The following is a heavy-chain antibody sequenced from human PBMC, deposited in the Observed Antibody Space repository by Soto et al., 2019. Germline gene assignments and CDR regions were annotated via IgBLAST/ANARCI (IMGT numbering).Heavy chain of an antibody. CDR3: AKGNLSAPMYYFDY. CDR1: GFTFSIYA. V-gene: IGHV3-64*04. J-gene: IGHJ4*02. Sequence: GGSLRLSCAASGFTFSIYAMHWFRQAPGKGLEYVSAITRNGGNTDYASSVKGRFTISRDNSKNTLYLEMNTLRVEDTAVYYCAKGNLSAPMYYFDYWGQGTPVTVSS. D-gene: IGHD3-16*02. CDR2: ITRNGGNT.